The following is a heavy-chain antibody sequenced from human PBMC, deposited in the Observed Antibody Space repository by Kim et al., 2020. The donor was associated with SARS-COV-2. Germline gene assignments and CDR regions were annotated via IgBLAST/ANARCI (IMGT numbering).Heavy chain of an antibody. Sequence: ASVKVSCKASGYTFTSYYMHWVRQAPGQGLEWMGLINPSGGSTSYAQKFQGRVTMTRDTSTSTVYMELSSLRSEDTAVYYCARSEGGVGDAEMATTKDYWGQGTRVTVSS. V-gene: IGHV1-46*01. CDR3: ARSEGGVGDAEMATTKDY. D-gene: IGHD1-1*01. CDR1: GYTFTSYY. CDR2: INPSGGST. J-gene: IGHJ4*02.